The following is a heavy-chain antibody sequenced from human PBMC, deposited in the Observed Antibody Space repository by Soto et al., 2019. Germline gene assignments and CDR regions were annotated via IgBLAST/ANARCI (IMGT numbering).Heavy chain of an antibody. D-gene: IGHD3-10*01. CDR2: ISGSGGST. CDR1: GFTFSSYA. CDR3: AKEIRARGDYFDY. V-gene: IGHV3-23*01. J-gene: IGHJ4*02. Sequence: GGSLRLSCAASGFTFSSYAMSWVRQAPGKGLEWVSAISGSGGSTYYADSVKGRFTISRDNSKNTLYLQMNSLRAEDTALYYGAKEIRARGDYFDYWGQGTLVTVSS.